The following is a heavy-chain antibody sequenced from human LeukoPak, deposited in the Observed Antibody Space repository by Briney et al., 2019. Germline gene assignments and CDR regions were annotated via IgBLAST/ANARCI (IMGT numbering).Heavy chain of an antibody. Sequence: GASVKVSCKASGYTSTSYGISWVRQAPGQGLEWMGWISAYNGNTNYAQKPQGRVTMTTDTSTSTAYMELRSLRSDDTAVYYCARAVHDYSNDYWSDPWGQGTLVTVSS. J-gene: IGHJ5*02. CDR2: ISAYNGNT. CDR1: GYTSTSYG. D-gene: IGHD4-11*01. V-gene: IGHV1-18*01. CDR3: ARAVHDYSNDYWSDP.